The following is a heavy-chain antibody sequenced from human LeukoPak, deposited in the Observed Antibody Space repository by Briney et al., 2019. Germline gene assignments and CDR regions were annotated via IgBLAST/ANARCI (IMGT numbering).Heavy chain of an antibody. CDR3: ARLLERSFDI. CDR2: INSNGGST. D-gene: IGHD3-10*01. J-gene: IGHJ3*02. Sequence: GGSLRLSCVASGFTFSSYAMHWVRQAPGKGLECVSAINSNGGSTYYANSVRGRFTISRDNSKDTLYLQMGSLRAEDMAVYYCARLLERSFDIWGQGTMVTVSS. V-gene: IGHV3-64*01. CDR1: GFTFSSYA.